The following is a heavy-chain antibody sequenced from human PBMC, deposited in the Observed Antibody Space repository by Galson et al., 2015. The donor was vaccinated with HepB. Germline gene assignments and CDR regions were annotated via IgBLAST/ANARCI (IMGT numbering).Heavy chain of an antibody. CDR1: GFTFSSYG. V-gene: IGHV3-33*01. J-gene: IGHJ6*02. Sequence: SLRLSCAASGFTFSSYGMHWVRQAPGKGLEWVAVIWYDGSNKYYADSVKGRFTISRDNSKNTLYLQMNSLRAEDTAVYYCARAPTRLLWFGEDTYGMDVWGQGTTVTVSS. D-gene: IGHD3-10*01. CDR2: IWYDGSNK. CDR3: ARAPTRLLWFGEDTYGMDV.